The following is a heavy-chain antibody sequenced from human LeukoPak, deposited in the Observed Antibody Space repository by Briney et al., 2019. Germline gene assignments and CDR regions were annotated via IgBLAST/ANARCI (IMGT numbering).Heavy chain of an antibody. Sequence: PSETLSLTCTVSGGSISSGYYWGWIRQPPGKGLEWIGSIYHSGSTYYNPSLKSRVTISVDTSKNQFSLKLSSVTAADTAVYYCAKYYYDSSGYYSYYYYYYMDVWGKGTTVTVSS. D-gene: IGHD3-22*01. CDR2: IYHSGST. CDR1: GGSISSGYY. J-gene: IGHJ6*03. CDR3: AKYYYDSSGYYSYYYYYYMDV. V-gene: IGHV4-38-2*02.